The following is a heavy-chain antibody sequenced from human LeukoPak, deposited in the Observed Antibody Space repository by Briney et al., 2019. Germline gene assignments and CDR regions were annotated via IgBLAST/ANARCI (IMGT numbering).Heavy chain of an antibody. CDR1: GFTFSSYA. V-gene: IGHV3-30*04. CDR2: ISYDGSNK. J-gene: IGHJ4*02. Sequence: PGRSLRLSCVASGFTFSSYAMHWVRQAPGKGLEWVAVISYDGSNKYYADSVKGRFTISRDNSKNTLYLQMNSLRAEDTAVYYCAKLSITMVRGVIGPFDYWGQGTLVTVSS. D-gene: IGHD3-10*01. CDR3: AKLSITMVRGVIGPFDY.